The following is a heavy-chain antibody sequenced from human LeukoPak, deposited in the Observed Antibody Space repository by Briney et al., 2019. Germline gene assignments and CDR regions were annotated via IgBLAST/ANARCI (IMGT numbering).Heavy chain of an antibody. D-gene: IGHD5-12*01. V-gene: IGHV3-48*03. Sequence: GGSLRLSCAASGFTFSSYEMSWVRQAPGKGLEWVSYISDVGGTHYADSVKGRFTISRDNAKNSLFQQMNSLRAEDTAVYYCARENSGYDGGFDYWGQGTLVTVSS. J-gene: IGHJ4*02. CDR1: GFTFSSYE. CDR2: ISDVGGT. CDR3: ARENSGYDGGFDY.